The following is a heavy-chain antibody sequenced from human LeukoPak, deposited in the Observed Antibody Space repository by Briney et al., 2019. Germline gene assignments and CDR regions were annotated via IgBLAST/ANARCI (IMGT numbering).Heavy chain of an antibody. CDR3: AKDWKDGYNLNYFDY. V-gene: IGHV3-30*18. D-gene: IGHD5-24*01. J-gene: IGHJ4*02. CDR1: GYTFTSYY. Sequence: SCKASGYTFTSYYMHWVRQAPGKGLEWVAVISYDGSNKYYADSVKGRFTISRDNSKNTLYLQMNSLRAEDTAVYYCAKDWKDGYNLNYFDYWGQGTLVTVSS. CDR2: ISYDGSNK.